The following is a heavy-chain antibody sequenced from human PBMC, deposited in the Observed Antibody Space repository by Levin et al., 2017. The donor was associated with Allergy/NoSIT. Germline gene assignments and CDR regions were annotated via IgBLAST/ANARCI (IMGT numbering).Heavy chain of an antibody. D-gene: IGHD6-13*01. CDR3: AKDRQQLVKAATEDWFDP. V-gene: IGHV3-30*18. Sequence: GESLKISCAASGFTFSSYGMHWVRQAPGKGLEWVAVISYDGSNKYYADSVKGRFTISRDNSKNTLYLQMNSLRAEDTAVYYCAKDRQQLVKAATEDWFDPWGQGTLVTVSS. CDR2: ISYDGSNK. J-gene: IGHJ5*02. CDR1: GFTFSSYG.